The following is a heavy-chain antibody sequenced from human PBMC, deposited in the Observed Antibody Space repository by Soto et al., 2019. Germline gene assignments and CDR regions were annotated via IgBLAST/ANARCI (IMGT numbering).Heavy chain of an antibody. CDR3: ASGIQLWLRRINNGYSG. CDR1: GGTFSTYA. V-gene: IGHV1-69*12. Sequence: QVQLVQSGAEVKKPESSVKVSCKAPGGTFSTYAISWVRQAPGQGLEWMGGIIPMFGTANYAQRIQDRVTITADESTNTVYMELSSLRSEDTAVYFAASGIQLWLRRINNGYSGWGQGTLVTVSS. CDR2: IIPMFGTA. J-gene: IGHJ4*02. D-gene: IGHD5-18*01.